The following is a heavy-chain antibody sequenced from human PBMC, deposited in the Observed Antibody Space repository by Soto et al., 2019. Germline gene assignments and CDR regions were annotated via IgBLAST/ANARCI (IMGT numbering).Heavy chain of an antibody. V-gene: IGHV1-18*01. CDR1: GYTFSNYG. D-gene: IGHD6-6*01. CDR3: AREGQLGY. Sequence: QVQLVQSGAEVKKPGASVKVSCKASGYTFSNYGFSWVRQAPGQGLEWMGWISGYNGNTNYAERLQGRVTMTTDTSTRTAYMELRSLRYDDPAVYYCAREGQLGYWGQGTPVTVSS. J-gene: IGHJ4*02. CDR2: ISGYNGNT.